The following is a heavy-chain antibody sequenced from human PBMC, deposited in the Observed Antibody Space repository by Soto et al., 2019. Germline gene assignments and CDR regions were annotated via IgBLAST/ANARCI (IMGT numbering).Heavy chain of an antibody. J-gene: IGHJ5*02. V-gene: IGHV4-31*02. CDR3: ARQPFGDIVEGVNWFDP. CDR1: GGSISSGGYY. D-gene: IGHD2-15*01. Sequence: PSLPLSPSGPVSGGSISSGGYYWSWIRQHPGKGLEWIGYIYYSGSTYYNPSLKSRVTISVDTSKNQFSLKLSSVTAADTAVYYCARQPFGDIVEGVNWFDPWGQGTLVTVSS. CDR2: IYYSGST.